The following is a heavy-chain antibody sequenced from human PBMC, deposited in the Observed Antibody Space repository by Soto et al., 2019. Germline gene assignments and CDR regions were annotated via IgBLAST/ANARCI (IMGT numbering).Heavy chain of an antibody. CDR1: GFTFSSYA. Sequence: GGSLRLSCAASGFTFSSYAMSWVRQAPGKGLEWVSYISSSSTIYYADSVKGRFTISRDNAKNSLYLQMNSLRAEDTAVYYCARADCSSTSCYMGPYYYYYMDVWGKGTTVTVSS. J-gene: IGHJ6*03. CDR3: ARADCSSTSCYMGPYYYYYMDV. V-gene: IGHV3-48*01. CDR2: ISSSSTI. D-gene: IGHD2-2*02.